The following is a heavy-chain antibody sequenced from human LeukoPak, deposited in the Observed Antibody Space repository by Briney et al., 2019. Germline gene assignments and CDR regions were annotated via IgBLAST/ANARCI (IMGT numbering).Heavy chain of an antibody. J-gene: IGHJ4*02. Sequence: GGSLRLSCAASGFTFSDFAMSWVRLAPGKGLKWVSSIEKNAGGAYYADSVKGRFTVSRDNSKNTLYLQMSSLRVEDTALYYCAKQEGALIENWCFDHWGLGTLVTVSS. CDR2: IEKNAGGA. CDR1: GFTFSDFA. D-gene: IGHD1-26*01. CDR3: AKQEGALIENWCFDH. V-gene: IGHV3-23*01.